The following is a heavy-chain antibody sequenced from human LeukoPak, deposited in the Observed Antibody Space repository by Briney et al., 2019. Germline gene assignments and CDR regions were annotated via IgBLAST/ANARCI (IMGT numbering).Heavy chain of an antibody. CDR2: VYYSGST. V-gene: IGHV4-39*01. Sequence: PSETLSLTCTVSGGSIGSSSYYWGWIRQPPGKGLEWIGSVYYSGSTYYNPSLKSRVTISVDTSKNQFSLKLSSVTAADTAGYYCARHQTHGSGSFDPWGQGTLVTVSS. CDR3: ARHQTHGSGSFDP. J-gene: IGHJ5*02. D-gene: IGHD3-10*01. CDR1: GGSIGSSSYY.